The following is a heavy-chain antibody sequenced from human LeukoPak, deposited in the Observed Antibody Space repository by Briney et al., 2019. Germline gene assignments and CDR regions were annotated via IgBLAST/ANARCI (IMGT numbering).Heavy chain of an antibody. Sequence: PGGSLRLSCAASGFTFSSYGMHWVRQAPRKGLEWVAVIWNDGSNKYYADSVKGRFTISRDNSKDTLYLQMNSLRVEDTAVYYCARAVGPFDYWGQGTLVTVSS. CDR1: GFTFSSYG. J-gene: IGHJ4*02. D-gene: IGHD3-16*01. V-gene: IGHV3-33*01. CDR2: IWNDGSNK. CDR3: ARAVGPFDY.